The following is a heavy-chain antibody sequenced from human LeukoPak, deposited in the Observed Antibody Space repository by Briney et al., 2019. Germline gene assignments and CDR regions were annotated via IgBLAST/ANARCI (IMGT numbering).Heavy chain of an antibody. CDR2: LSGSGTAT. V-gene: IGHV3-23*01. CDR3: AKHLGSHSFLFYYMDV. J-gene: IGHJ6*03. Sequence: GGSLRLSCEASQFTFSRFAMSWIRQAPGTGLEWVSTLSGSGTATYYADSVKGRFTTSRDNSKDTLYLQMDNLRANDTAVYYCAKHLGSHSFLFYYMDVWGTGTSVIVSS. CDR1: QFTFSRFA. D-gene: IGHD2-21*01.